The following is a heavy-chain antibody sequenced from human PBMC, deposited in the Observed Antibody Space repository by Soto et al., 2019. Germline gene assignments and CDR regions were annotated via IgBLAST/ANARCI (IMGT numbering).Heavy chain of an antibody. D-gene: IGHD6-13*01. Sequence: EVQLVESGGGLVKPGGSLRLSCAASGFTFSSYSMNWVRQAPGKGLEWVSSISSSSSYIYYADSVKGRFTISRDNAKNSLYLQMNSLRAEDTAVYYCARVAAAGTSYFDYWGQGTLVTVSS. CDR2: ISSSSSYI. CDR1: GFTFSSYS. V-gene: IGHV3-21*01. CDR3: ARVAAAGTSYFDY. J-gene: IGHJ4*02.